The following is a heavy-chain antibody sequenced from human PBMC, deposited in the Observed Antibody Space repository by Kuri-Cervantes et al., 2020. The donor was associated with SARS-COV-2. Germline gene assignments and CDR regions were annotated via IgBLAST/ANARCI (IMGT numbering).Heavy chain of an antibody. CDR1: DGSISSSSYY. J-gene: IGHJ5*02. Sequence: SETLSLTCTVSDGSISSSSYYWGWIRQPPGKGLEWIGSIYYSGSTYYNPSLKSRVTISVDTSKNQFSLKLSSVTAADTAVYYCARQMMSSITIFGVVITRNWLDPWGQGTLVTVSS. V-gene: IGHV4-39*01. CDR3: ARQMMSSITIFGVVITRNWLDP. CDR2: IYYSGST. D-gene: IGHD3-3*01.